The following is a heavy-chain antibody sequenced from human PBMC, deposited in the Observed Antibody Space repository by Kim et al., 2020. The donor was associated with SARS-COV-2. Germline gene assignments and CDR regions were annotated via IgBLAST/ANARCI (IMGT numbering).Heavy chain of an antibody. V-gene: IGHV6-1*01. CDR2: TYYRSKWYY. CDR3: ARDRGTSGMPGWFDP. CDR1: GDSVSSNSAA. J-gene: IGHJ5*02. D-gene: IGHD1-1*01. Sequence: SQTLSLTCAISGDSVSSNSAAWNWLRQSPSRGLEWLARTYYRSKWYYAYAVSVKSRITITPDTSKNQFSLQLNSVTPEDTAVYYCARDRGTSGMPGWFDPWGQGTLVTVSS.